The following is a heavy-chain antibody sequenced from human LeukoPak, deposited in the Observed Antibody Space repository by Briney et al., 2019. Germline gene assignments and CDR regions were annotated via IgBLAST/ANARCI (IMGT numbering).Heavy chain of an antibody. V-gene: IGHV1-18*01. CDR3: ARGGTYYPCIDY. J-gene: IGHJ4*02. D-gene: IGHD1-26*01. Sequence: ASVKVSCKASGYTLTTSYINWVRQAPGQGLEWMGWVSAYNGKTSYAQKFQGRVTMTTDSSTNTAYMDLTSLRSYDTAVYYCARGGTYYPCIDYWGQGTQVTVSS. CDR1: GYTLTTSY. CDR2: VSAYNGKT.